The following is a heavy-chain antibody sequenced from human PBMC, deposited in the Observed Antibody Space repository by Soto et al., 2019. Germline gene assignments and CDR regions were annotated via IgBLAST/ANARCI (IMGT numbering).Heavy chain of an antibody. CDR1: GYSFTSYW. D-gene: IGHD3-22*01. CDR2: IYPGDSDT. CDR3: ARSHYYDSSAKLSNWFDP. V-gene: IGHV5-51*01. Sequence: PGESLKISCKGSGYSFTSYWIGWVRQMPGKGLEWMGIIYPGDSDTRYSPSFQGQVTISADKSISTAYLQWSSLKASGTAMYYCARSHYYDSSAKLSNWFDPWGQGTLVTVSS. J-gene: IGHJ5*02.